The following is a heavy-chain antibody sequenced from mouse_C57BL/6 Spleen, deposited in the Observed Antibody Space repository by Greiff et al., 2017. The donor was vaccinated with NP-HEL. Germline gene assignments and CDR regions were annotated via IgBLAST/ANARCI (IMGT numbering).Heavy chain of an antibody. V-gene: IGHV1-4*01. J-gene: IGHJ4*01. Sequence: QVQLQQSGAELARPGASVKLSCKASGYTFTSYTMHWVQQRPGQGLEWIGYINPSSGYTKYNQKFKDKATLTADKSSSTAYMQLRSLTSEDSAVYYCARKDYYGSSPYAMDYWGQGTSVTVSS. D-gene: IGHD1-1*01. CDR1: GYTFTSYT. CDR3: ARKDYYGSSPYAMDY. CDR2: INPSSGYT.